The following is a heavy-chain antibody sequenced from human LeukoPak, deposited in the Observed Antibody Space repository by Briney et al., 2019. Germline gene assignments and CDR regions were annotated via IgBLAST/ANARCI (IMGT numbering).Heavy chain of an antibody. CDR3: AKDWGFSSSAAAPPHFDY. V-gene: IGHV3-30*02. Sequence: GGSLRLSCAASGFTFSSYGMHRVRQAPGRGLEWVAFIRFVGSNKYYGDSVKGRFTVSRDNSKNTLYLQMNSLRAEDTAVYYCAKDWGFSSSAAAPPHFDYWGQGTLVTVSS. J-gene: IGHJ4*02. CDR1: GFTFSSYG. D-gene: IGHD6-25*01. CDR2: IRFVGSNK.